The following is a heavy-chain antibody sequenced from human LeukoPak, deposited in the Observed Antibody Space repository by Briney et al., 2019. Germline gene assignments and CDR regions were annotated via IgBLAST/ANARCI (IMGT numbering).Heavy chain of an antibody. CDR2: INHSGST. V-gene: IGHV4-34*01. CDR1: GGSFSGYY. CDR3: AREYYYDSSGYYQVSDY. Sequence: SETLSLTCALYGGSFSGYYWSWIRQPPGKGLEWIGEINHSGSTNYNPSLKSRVTISVDTSKNQFSLKLSSVTAADTAVYYCAREYYYDSSGYYQVSDYWGQGTLVTVSS. D-gene: IGHD3-22*01. J-gene: IGHJ4*02.